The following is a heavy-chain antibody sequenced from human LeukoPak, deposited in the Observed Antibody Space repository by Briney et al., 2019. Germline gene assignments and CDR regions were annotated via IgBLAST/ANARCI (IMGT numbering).Heavy chain of an antibody. V-gene: IGHV3-73*01. J-gene: IGHJ4*02. D-gene: IGHD4-17*01. CDR3: TRHDLTTVTTIDY. CDR1: GFTFSGSA. Sequence: GGSLRLSCAASGFTFSGSAMDWVRQASGKGLEWVGRIRSKANSYATAYAASVKGRFTISRDDSKNTAYLQMNSLKTEDTAVYYCTRHDLTTVTTIDYWGQGTLVTVSS. CDR2: IRSKANSYAT.